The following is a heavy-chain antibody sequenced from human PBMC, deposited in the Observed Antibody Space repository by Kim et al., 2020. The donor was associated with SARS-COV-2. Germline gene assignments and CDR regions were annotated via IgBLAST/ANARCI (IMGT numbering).Heavy chain of an antibody. V-gene: IGHV1-46*01. J-gene: IGHJ6*02. CDR3: ARSLMGATRDYYGMDV. Sequence: KFQGRVTMTRETSTSTVYMELSSLRSEDTAVYYCARSLMGATRDYYGMDVWGQGTTVTVSS. D-gene: IGHD1-26*01.